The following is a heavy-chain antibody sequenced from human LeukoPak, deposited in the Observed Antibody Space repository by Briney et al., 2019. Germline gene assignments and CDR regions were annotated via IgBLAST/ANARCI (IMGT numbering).Heavy chain of an antibody. D-gene: IGHD3-3*01. Sequence: PGGSLRLSCAASGFTFSSYAMHWVRQAPGKGLEWVAVISYDGSNKYYADSVKGRFTISRDNSKNTLYLQMNSLRAEDTAVYYCARDRPRYDFWSGWFDYWGQGTLVTVSS. CDR3: ARDRPRYDFWSGWFDY. CDR1: GFTFSSYA. V-gene: IGHV3-30-3*01. CDR2: ISYDGSNK. J-gene: IGHJ4*02.